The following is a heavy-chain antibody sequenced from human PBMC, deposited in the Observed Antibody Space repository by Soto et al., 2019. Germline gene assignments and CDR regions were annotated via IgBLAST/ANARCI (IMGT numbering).Heavy chain of an antibody. V-gene: IGHV4-61*01. J-gene: IGHJ6*02. Sequence: QVRLQESGPGLVKPSETLSLTCTVSGGSVSSDNYYWSWIRQPPGKGLEWIGFIYYSGSANYNPALKSRVTISLVTSKNQFSLNLSSVTAADTAVYYCARVQYYYYGMDVWGQGTTVTVSS. CDR2: IYYSGSA. CDR1: GGSVSSDNYY. CDR3: ARVQYYYYGMDV.